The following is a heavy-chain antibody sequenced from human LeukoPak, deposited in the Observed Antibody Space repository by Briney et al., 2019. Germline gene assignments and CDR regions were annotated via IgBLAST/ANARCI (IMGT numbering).Heavy chain of an antibody. CDR2: IAHHGNNK. CDR1: GFTFSSSA. Sequence: GESLRLSCAASGFTFSSSAMHWVRQGPGKGLEWVAYIAHHGNNKYYADSVKGRFTISRDNSKRTLYLQMNSLTPDDTAVYYCAKDGSWSCTDWGQGTLPTVSS. J-gene: IGHJ4*02. V-gene: IGHV3-30*02. CDR3: AKDGSWSCTD. D-gene: IGHD2-8*02.